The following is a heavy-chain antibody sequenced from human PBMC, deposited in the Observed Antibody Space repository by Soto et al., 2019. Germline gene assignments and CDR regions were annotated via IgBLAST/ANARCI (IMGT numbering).Heavy chain of an antibody. J-gene: IGHJ6*03. CDR2: INHSGST. V-gene: IGHV4-34*01. D-gene: IGHD3-16*01. CDR3: ARTDYDYIWGSFAYYYYYMDV. CDR1: GGSFSGYY. Sequence: SETLSLTCAVYGGSFSGYYWSWIRQPPGKGLEWIGEINHSGSTNYNPSLKSRVTISVDTSKNQFSLKLGSVTAADTAVYYCARTDYDYIWGSFAYYYYYMDVWGKGTTVTVSS.